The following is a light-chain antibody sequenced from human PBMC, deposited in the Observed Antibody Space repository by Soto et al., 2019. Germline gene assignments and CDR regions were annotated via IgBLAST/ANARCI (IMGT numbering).Light chain of an antibody. CDR2: STT. CDR3: LLFYGDGVV. Sequence: QAVVTQEPSLTVSPGGTVTLTCASSTGAVTSGYYPNWFQQKPGQPPRALIYSTTYKHSWTPARFSGSLLGGRSALTLSGVQPEYEADYYCLLFYGDGVVFGGGTQLTVL. CDR1: TGAVTSGYY. J-gene: IGLJ2*01. V-gene: IGLV7-43*01.